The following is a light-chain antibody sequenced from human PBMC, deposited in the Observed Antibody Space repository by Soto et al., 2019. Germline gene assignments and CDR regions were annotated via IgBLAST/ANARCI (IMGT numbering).Light chain of an antibody. V-gene: IGKV2-30*01. Sequence: DVVMTQSPLSLPVTLGQPASISCRSSQSVVYSDGIAYLTWFQQRPGQSPRRLIYRVSNRDSGVPDRFSGSGSGTDFTLKISRVEAEDGGVYYCMQGSHWPPTFGRGTKVEIK. J-gene: IGKJ1*01. CDR3: MQGSHWPPT. CDR2: RVS. CDR1: QSVVYSDGIAY.